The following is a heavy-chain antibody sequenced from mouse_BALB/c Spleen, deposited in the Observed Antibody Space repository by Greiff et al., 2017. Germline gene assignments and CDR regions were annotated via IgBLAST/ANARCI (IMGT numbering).Heavy chain of an antibody. CDR3: ARRHYYGSYFDY. V-gene: IGHV5-17*02. D-gene: IGHD1-2*01. J-gene: IGHJ2*01. CDR2: ISSGSSTI. Sequence: EVNVVESGGGLVQPGGSRKLSCAASGFTFSSFGMHWVRQAPEKGLEWVAYISSGSSTIYYADTVKGRFTISRDNPKNTLFLQMTSLRSEDTAMYYCARRHYYGSYFDYWGQGTTLTVSS. CDR1: GFTFSSFG.